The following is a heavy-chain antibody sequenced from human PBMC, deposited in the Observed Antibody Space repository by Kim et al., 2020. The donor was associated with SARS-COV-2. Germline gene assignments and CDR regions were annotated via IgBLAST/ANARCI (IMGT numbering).Heavy chain of an antibody. J-gene: IGHJ3*02. CDR2: RSFDGSKQ. CDR1: GFTFSRYG. D-gene: IGHD5-12*01. Sequence: GGSLRLSCSASGFTFSRYGMHWVRQAPGKGLEWVAMRSFDGSKQWYLDSVKGRFTISRDNSKNTLYLQMNSLRAEDTALYYCAKDVLEMATIGYDAFDMWGQGTLFSVSS. V-gene: IGHV3-30*18. CDR3: AKDVLEMATIGYDAFDM.